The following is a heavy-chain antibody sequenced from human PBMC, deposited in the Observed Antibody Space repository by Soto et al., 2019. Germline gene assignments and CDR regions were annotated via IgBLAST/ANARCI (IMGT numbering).Heavy chain of an antibody. V-gene: IGHV4-39*01. Sequence: SETLSLTCTVSGGSISSSSYYWGWIRQPPGKGLEWIGSIYYSGSTYYNPSLKSRVTISVDTSKNQFSLKLSSVTAADTAVYYFARRSGGTYYDILTGPPWFDPWGQGTLVTVSS. CDR3: ARRSGGTYYDILTGPPWFDP. J-gene: IGHJ5*02. CDR1: GGSISSSSYY. D-gene: IGHD3-9*01. CDR2: IYYSGST.